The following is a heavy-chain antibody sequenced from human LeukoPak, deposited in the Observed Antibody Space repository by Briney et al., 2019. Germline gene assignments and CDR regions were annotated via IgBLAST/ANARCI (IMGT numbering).Heavy chain of an antibody. CDR2: IKQDGSDK. CDR1: GFIFSNFW. CDR3: ASGGEYCSGGTCYSAEFFQH. V-gene: IGHV3-7*01. J-gene: IGHJ1*01. Sequence: GGSLRLSCAASGFIFSNFWMSWVRQAPGKGLEWVANIKQDGSDKCYVDSVEGRFTISRDNAKNSLYLQMHSLRAEDTAVYFCASGGEYCSGGTCYSAEFFQHWGQGTLVTVSS. D-gene: IGHD2-15*01.